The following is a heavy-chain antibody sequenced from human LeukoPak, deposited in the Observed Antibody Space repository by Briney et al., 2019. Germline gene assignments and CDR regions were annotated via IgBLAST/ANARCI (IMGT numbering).Heavy chain of an antibody. CDR2: IYHSGST. CDR3: ARDRDWIDY. V-gene: IGHV4-30-2*01. D-gene: IGHD3/OR15-3a*01. J-gene: IGHJ4*02. Sequence: SETLSLTCTVSGGSISSGGYYWSWIRQPPGKGLEWIGYIYHSGSTYYNPSLKSRVTISVDRSKNQFSLKLSSVTAADTAVYYCARDRDWIDYWGQGTLVTVSS. CDR1: GGSISSGGYY.